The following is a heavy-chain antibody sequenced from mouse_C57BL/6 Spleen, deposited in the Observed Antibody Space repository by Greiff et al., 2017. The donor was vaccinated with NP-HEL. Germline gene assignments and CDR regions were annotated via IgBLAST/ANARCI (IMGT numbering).Heavy chain of an antibody. J-gene: IGHJ4*01. CDR2: INPGSGGT. D-gene: IGHD1-1*01. CDR3: ARSTTVVAPMDC. V-gene: IGHV1-54*01. CDR1: GYAFTNYL. Sequence: VQLQQSGAELVRPGTSVKVSCKASGYAFTNYLIEWVKQRPGQGLEWIGVINPGSGGTNYNEKFKGKATLTADKSSSTAYMQLSSLTSEDSAVYFCARSTTVVAPMDCWGQGTSVTVSS.